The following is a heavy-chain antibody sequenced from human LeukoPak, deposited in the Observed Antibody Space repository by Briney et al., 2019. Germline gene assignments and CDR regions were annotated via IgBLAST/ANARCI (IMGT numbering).Heavy chain of an antibody. CDR2: ISTSGGTI. CDR3: AKGGSYYDS. V-gene: IGHV3-23*01. D-gene: IGHD1-26*01. CDR1: GFTFTSYA. J-gene: IGHJ4*02. Sequence: PGGSLRLSCVASGFTFTSYAMSWVRQAPGKGLEWVSTISTSGGTIYYADSVKGRFTISRDNSKNTLYLQMNSLRAEDTAVYYCAKGGSYYDSWGQGTLVTVSS.